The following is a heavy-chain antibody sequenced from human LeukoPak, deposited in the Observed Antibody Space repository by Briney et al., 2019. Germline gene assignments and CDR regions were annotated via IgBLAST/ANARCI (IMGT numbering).Heavy chain of an antibody. CDR1: GGSTRSYY. Sequence: SETLSLTCTVSGGSTRSYYWSWIRQPPGKGLEWIGYIYYSGSTTYNPSLKSRVTISIDTSKNQFSLKLTSVTAADTAVYYCAATPYSYGPFDYWGQGTLVTVSS. CDR2: IYYSGST. D-gene: IGHD5-18*01. CDR3: AATPYSYGPFDY. J-gene: IGHJ4*02. V-gene: IGHV4-59*03.